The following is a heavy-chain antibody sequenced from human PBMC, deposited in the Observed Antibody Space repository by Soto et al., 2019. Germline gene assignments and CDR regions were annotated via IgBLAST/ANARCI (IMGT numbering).Heavy chain of an antibody. Sequence: QVQLVESGGGLVKPGGCLRLSCAASGFTFSDYYMSWIRQAPGKGLEWVSYISSSGSDTNYADSVKGRFTVSRDNAKNSLDLQMNSLRAEDTAVYYLARSLRGYSGYRGYWGQGTLVTVSS. J-gene: IGHJ4*02. CDR2: ISSSGSDT. D-gene: IGHD5-12*01. CDR1: GFTFSDYY. CDR3: ARSLRGYSGYRGY. V-gene: IGHV3-11*05.